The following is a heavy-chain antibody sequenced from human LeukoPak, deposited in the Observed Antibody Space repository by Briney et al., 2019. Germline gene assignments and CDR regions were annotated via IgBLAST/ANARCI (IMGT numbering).Heavy chain of an antibody. CDR3: AKVATKTGGAFDI. D-gene: IGHD5-24*01. V-gene: IGHV3-30*02. J-gene: IGHJ3*02. Sequence: PGGSLRLSCAASGFTFSSYGMHWVRQAPGKGLEWVAFIRYDGSNKYYADSVKGRFTISRDNSKNTLYLQMNSLRAEDTAVYYCAKVATKTGGAFDIWGQGTMVTVSS. CDR1: GFTFSSYG. CDR2: IRYDGSNK.